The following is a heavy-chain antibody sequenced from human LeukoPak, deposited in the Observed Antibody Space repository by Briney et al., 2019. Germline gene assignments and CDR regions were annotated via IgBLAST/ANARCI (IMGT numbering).Heavy chain of an antibody. J-gene: IGHJ4*02. D-gene: IGHD6-13*01. CDR2: ISGSGDTT. Sequence: GGSLRLSCTASRFTFSTYAMSWVRQAPGKGLEWVSSISGSGDTTYYTGSVKGRFTISRDNSKNALYPQMSSLRAEDTAVYYCAKGSIAAAGICVYWGQGTLVTVSS. V-gene: IGHV3-23*01. CDR3: AKGSIAAAGICVY. CDR1: RFTFSTYA.